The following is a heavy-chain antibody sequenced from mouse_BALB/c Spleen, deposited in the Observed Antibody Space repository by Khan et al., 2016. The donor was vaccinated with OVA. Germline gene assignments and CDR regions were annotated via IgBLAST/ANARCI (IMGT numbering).Heavy chain of an antibody. CDR1: GYTFTSYY. CDR3: ARSGYGNPFAY. Sequence: QVQLQQPGAELVKPGASVKISCKASGYTFTSYYMYWVKQRPGQGLEWIGGINPSNGGAHFNEKFKNKATLTVDKYSSTAYMQLSSLTSEDSAVYYCARSGYGNPFAYWGQGTLVTVSA. V-gene: IGHV1S81*02. J-gene: IGHJ3*01. CDR2: INPSNGGA. D-gene: IGHD2-1*01.